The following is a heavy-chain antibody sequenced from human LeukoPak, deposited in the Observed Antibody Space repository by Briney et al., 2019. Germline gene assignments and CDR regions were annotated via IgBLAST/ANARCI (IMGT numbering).Heavy chain of an antibody. CDR1: GYIFTYYY. Sequence: ASVKVSCKASGYIFTYYYMHWVRRAPGQGLEWMGIINPSGGSTTYAQKFQGRVTMTRDTSTSTVYMELSSLRSEDTAVYYCARDRTSAVGTTTTPYYYMDVWGKGTTVTVSS. D-gene: IGHD1-26*01. CDR2: INPSGGST. V-gene: IGHV1-46*01. CDR3: ARDRTSAVGTTTTPYYYMDV. J-gene: IGHJ6*03.